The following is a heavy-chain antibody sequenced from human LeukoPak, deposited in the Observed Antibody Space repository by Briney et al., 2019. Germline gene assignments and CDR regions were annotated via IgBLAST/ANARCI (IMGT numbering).Heavy chain of an antibody. CDR2: ISPYNDNK. CDR1: GYTFTSYG. V-gene: IGHV1-18*01. J-gene: IGHJ4*02. CDR3: AREYYYSSGNYYNRIDY. Sequence: ASVKVSCKASGYTFTSYGITWVRQAPGQGLEWMGWISPYNDNKNFAQKFQGRVTMTRDTSISTAYMVLNRLRSDDTAVYSCAREYYYSSGNYYNRIDYWGQGTLVTVSS. D-gene: IGHD3-10*01.